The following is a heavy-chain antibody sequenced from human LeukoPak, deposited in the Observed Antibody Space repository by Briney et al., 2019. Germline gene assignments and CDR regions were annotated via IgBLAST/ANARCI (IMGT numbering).Heavy chain of an antibody. CDR2: ISAYNGNT. D-gene: IGHD2-2*01. V-gene: IGHV1-18*01. CDR1: GYTFTSYG. CDR3: ARDSLQKLGYCSSTSCRYFDY. Sequence: ASVKVSCKASGYTFTSYGISWVRQAPGQGLEWMGWISAYNGNTNYAQKLQGRVTMTTDTSTSTAYMELRSLRSDDTVVYYCARDSLQKLGYCSSTSCRYFDYWGQGTLVTVSS. J-gene: IGHJ4*02.